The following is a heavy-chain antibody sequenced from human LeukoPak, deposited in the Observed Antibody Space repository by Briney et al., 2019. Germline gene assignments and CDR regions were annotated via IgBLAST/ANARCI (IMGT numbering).Heavy chain of an antibody. CDR2: IYTSGST. D-gene: IGHD3-22*01. CDR3: ARGPYYYDSSGYREESYHGMDD. Sequence: PSETLSLTCTVSGGSISSYYWSWIRQPAGKGLEWIGRIYTSGSTNYNPSLKSRVTMSVDTSKNQFSLKLSSVTAADTAVYYCARGPYYYDSSGYREESYHGMDDWGQGTTVTVSS. J-gene: IGHJ6*02. CDR1: GGSISSYY. V-gene: IGHV4-4*07.